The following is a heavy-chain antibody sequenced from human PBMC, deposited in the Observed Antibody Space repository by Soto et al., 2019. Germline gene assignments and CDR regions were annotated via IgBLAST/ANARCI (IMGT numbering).Heavy chain of an antibody. CDR3: ASVDTAMSGGLDY. D-gene: IGHD5-18*01. CDR1: GGTFSSYA. V-gene: IGHV1-69*01. Sequence: QVQLVQSGAEVKKPGSSVKVSCKASGGTFSSYAISWVRQAPGQGLEWMGGIIPIFGTANYAQKFQGRITITADESTRTASMELSSLRSEDTAVYYCASVDTAMSGGLDYWGQGTLVTVSS. CDR2: IIPIFGTA. J-gene: IGHJ4*02.